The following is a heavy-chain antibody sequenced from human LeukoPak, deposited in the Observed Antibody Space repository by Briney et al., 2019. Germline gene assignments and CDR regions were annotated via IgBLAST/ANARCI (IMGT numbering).Heavy chain of an antibody. V-gene: IGHV4-4*07. CDR2: IYTSGST. CDR1: GGSISSYS. CDR3: ARYYGSRILGYYMDV. Sequence: SETLSLTCTVSGGSISSYSWTWIRQPAGKALEWIGLIYTSGSTNYNPSLKSRVTMSVDTSKNQFSLSLNPVAAADTAVYYCARYYGSRILGYYMDVWGKGTTVTVSS. D-gene: IGHD3-10*01. J-gene: IGHJ6*03.